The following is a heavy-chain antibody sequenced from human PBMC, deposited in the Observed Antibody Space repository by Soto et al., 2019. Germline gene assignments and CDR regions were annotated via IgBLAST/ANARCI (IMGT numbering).Heavy chain of an antibody. V-gene: IGHV1-18*04. Sequence: QVQLLQSGAELKKPGASVKVSCKASGYNFVTFGIGWVRQAPGQGLEWMGSITPHNGDTNYAQKLQARVTMTTDPATNTAYMEVSGLRSDVTAVYFWARLAPCSGGICNSRPLDFWGQGTLVTVSS. J-gene: IGHJ4*02. D-gene: IGHD2-15*01. CDR3: ARLAPCSGGICNSRPLDF. CDR1: GYNFVTFG. CDR2: ITPHNGDT.